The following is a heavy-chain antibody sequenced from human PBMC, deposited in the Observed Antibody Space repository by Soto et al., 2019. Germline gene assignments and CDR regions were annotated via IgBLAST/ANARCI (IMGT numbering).Heavy chain of an antibody. J-gene: IGHJ6*02. D-gene: IGHD1-1*01. Sequence: GGSLRLSXAASGFTVSSNYVNWVRQAPGKGLEWVSVIYSGGNTYYADSVKGRFTISRDNSKNTVFLQMNSLRAEDTAVYYCARDIGNWNDGTYGMDVWGQGTTVTVSS. CDR3: ARDIGNWNDGTYGMDV. CDR2: IYSGGNT. CDR1: GFTVSSNY. V-gene: IGHV3-66*01.